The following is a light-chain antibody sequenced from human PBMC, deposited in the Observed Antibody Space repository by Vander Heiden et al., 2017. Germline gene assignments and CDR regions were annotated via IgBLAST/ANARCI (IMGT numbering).Light chain of an antibody. CDR2: DGV. J-gene: IGKJ2*01. CDR1: PNIFNRY. V-gene: IGKV3-20*01. CDR3: QQYHSSLYT. Sequence: MVLTQSPVTLSLSQGVAATLPSRASPNIFNRYLAWYQQKPGQPPRLLIYDGVTMATGVPDRFSGSGSGTDFTLTVSRLEPEDFAVYYCQQYHSSLYTFGQGTKVEIK.